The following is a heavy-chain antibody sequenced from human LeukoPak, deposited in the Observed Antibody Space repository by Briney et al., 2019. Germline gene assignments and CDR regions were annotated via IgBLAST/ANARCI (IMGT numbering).Heavy chain of an antibody. J-gene: IGHJ4*02. CDR2: ISGSGGST. Sequence: GGSLRLSCAASGFTFSSYAMSWVRQAPGKGLEWVSAISGSGGSTYYADSVKGRFTISRDNSKNTLYLQMSSLRAEDTAVYYCAKDRQSIVVIIIDYWGQGTLVTVSS. CDR3: AKDRQSIVVIIIDY. CDR1: GFTFSSYA. D-gene: IGHD3-22*01. V-gene: IGHV3-23*01.